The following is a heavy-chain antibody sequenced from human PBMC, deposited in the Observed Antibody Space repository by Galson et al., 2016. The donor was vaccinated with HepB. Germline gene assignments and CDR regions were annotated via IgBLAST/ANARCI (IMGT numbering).Heavy chain of an antibody. V-gene: IGHV3-15*01. J-gene: IGHJ4*02. CDR3: ATLSKGAIDF. CDR2: IKSETDGGTA. D-gene: IGHD5/OR15-5a*01. CDR1: GFTFSNAW. Sequence: SLRLSCAASGFTFSNAWMTWVRQAPGKGLKWVGRIKSETDGGTAVYAAPVKGRFTISRDGSKNTLHLQMDSLITEDTAVYYCATLSKGAIDFRGQGTLVTVS.